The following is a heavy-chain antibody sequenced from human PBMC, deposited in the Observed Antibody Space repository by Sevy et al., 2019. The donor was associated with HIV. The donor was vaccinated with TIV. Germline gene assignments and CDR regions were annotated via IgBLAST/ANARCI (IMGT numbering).Heavy chain of an antibody. CDR1: GYTFTNYG. V-gene: IGHV1-18*01. CDR2: ISAYNGNT. CDR3: ARDGKGYCSGTSCYAFDY. Sequence: ASVKVSCKASGYTFTNYGISWVRQAPGQGLEWMGWISAYNGNTNYAKKFQDRVIMTTDTSASTAYMEVWSLRSDDTAVFYCARDGKGYCSGTSCYAFDYWGQGTRVTVSS. J-gene: IGHJ4*02. D-gene: IGHD2-2*01.